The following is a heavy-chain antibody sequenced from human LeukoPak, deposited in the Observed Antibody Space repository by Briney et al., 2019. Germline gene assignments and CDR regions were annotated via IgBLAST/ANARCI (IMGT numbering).Heavy chain of an antibody. CDR1: GGTFSSYA. Sequence: GASVKVSCKASGGTFSSYAISWVRQAPGQPLEWMGGIIPIFCTANYAQKFQGRVTSTADKSTSTAYMELSSLRSEDTAVYYCARAPLPPRVSLEFYYYYGMDVWGKGTTVTVSS. CDR3: ARAPLPPRVSLEFYYYYGMDV. CDR2: IIPIFCTA. D-gene: IGHD3-16*02. V-gene: IGHV1-69*06. J-gene: IGHJ6*04.